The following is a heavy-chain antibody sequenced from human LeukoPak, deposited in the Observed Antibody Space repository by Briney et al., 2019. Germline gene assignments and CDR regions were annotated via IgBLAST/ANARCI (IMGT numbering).Heavy chain of an antibody. CDR3: AKARYCSGGSCYSDY. Sequence: GGSLRLSCAASGFIFSSYWMSWVRQAPGKGLEWVSAISGSGGSTYYADSVKGRFTISRDNSKNTLYLQMNSLRAEDTAVYYCAKARYCSGGSCYSDYWGQGTLVTVSS. CDR2: ISGSGGST. D-gene: IGHD2-15*01. J-gene: IGHJ4*02. CDR1: GFIFSSYW. V-gene: IGHV3-23*01.